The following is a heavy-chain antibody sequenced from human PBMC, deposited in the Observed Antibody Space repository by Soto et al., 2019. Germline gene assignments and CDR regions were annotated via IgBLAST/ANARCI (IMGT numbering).Heavy chain of an antibody. J-gene: IGHJ6*02. CDR2: IYPGDSDT. Sequence: GESLKISCKGSGYSFTSYWIGWVRQMPGKGLEWMGIIYPGDSDTRYSPSFQGQVTISADKSISTAYLQWRSLKASDTAMYYCARHGRNCSGGSCFSYYYYGMDVWGQGTTVTVS. V-gene: IGHV5-51*01. D-gene: IGHD2-15*01. CDR1: GYSFTSYW. CDR3: ARHGRNCSGGSCFSYYYYGMDV.